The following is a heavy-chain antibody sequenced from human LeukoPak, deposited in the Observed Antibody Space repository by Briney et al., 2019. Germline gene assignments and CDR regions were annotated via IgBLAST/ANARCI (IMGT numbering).Heavy chain of an antibody. CDR2: IYYSGST. Sequence: SETLSLTCTVSGGSISSSSYYWGWIRQPPGKGLEWIGSIYYSGSTYYNPSLKSRVTISVDTSKNQFSLKLSSVTAADTAVYYCARVHLARIDYWGQGTLVTVSS. V-gene: IGHV4-39*01. D-gene: IGHD1-1*01. CDR1: GGSISSSSYY. J-gene: IGHJ4*02. CDR3: ARVHLARIDY.